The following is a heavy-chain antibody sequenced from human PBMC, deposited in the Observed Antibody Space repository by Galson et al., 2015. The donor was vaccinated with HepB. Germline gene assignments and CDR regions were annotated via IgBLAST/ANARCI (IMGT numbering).Heavy chain of an antibody. CDR2: TYYRSKWYN. CDR1: GDSVSSNSAA. D-gene: IGHD3-10*01. V-gene: IGHV6-1*01. J-gene: IGHJ3*02. CDR3: ARSTPNMVGRSGAFDI. Sequence: CAISGDSVSSNSAAWTWIRQSPSRGLEWLGRTYYRSKWYNDYAVSLKSRVTINPDTSKNQFSLQLNSVTPEDTAVYYCARSTPNMVGRSGAFDIWGQGTMVTVSS.